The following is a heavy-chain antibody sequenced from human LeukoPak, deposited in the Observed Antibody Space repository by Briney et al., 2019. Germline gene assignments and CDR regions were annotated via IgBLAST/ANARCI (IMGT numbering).Heavy chain of an antibody. V-gene: IGHV4-59*12. CDR3: STGSGSYYWFDP. D-gene: IGHD3-10*01. CDR1: GGSISSYY. Sequence: SETLSLTCTVSGGSISSYYWSWIRQPPGKGLKWIGNIYYSGYTTYSPSLRSRVTISVDTSKNQFSLKLSSVTAADTAVYYCSTGSGSYYWFDPWGQGTLVTVSS. CDR2: IYYSGYT. J-gene: IGHJ5*02.